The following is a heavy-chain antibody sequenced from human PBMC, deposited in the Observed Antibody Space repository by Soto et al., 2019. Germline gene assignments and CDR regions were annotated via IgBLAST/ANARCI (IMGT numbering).Heavy chain of an antibody. CDR2: IWYDGSNK. J-gene: IGHJ6*02. CDR3: ARDGSSNHYYYYGMDV. Sequence: QVQLVESGGGVVQPGRSLRLSCAASGFTFSSYGMHWVRQAPGKGLEWVAVIWYDGSNKYYADSVKGRFTISRDNSKNTLYLQMNSLRAEDTAGYYCARDGSSNHYYYYGMDVWGQGTTVTVSS. V-gene: IGHV3-33*01. CDR1: GFTFSSYG. D-gene: IGHD6-13*01.